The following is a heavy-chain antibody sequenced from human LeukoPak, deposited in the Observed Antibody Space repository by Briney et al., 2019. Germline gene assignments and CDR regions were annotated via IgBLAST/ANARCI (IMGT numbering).Heavy chain of an antibody. CDR3: ARDLAAAPDY. CDR2: ISYDGRNK. J-gene: IGHJ4*02. D-gene: IGHD6-6*01. V-gene: IGHV3-30*03. Sequence: GGSLRLSCAASGFTFSNYGMHWVRQAPGRGLEWVAVISYDGRNKYYADSVKGRFTISRDNSKNTLYLQMNSLRAEDTAVYYCARDLAAAPDYWGQGTLVTVSS. CDR1: GFTFSNYG.